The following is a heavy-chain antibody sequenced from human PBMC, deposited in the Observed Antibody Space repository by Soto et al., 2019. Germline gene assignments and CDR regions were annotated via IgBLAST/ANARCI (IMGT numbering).Heavy chain of an antibody. CDR1: GFTVSSNY. V-gene: IGHV3-53*04. CDR2: IYSGGST. CDR3: ARMTTVTGEIGAFDI. D-gene: IGHD4-17*01. J-gene: IGHJ3*02. Sequence: GGSLRLSCAASGFTVSSNYMSWVRQAPGKGLEWVSVIYSGGSTYYADSVKGRFTISRHNSKNTLYLQMNSLRAEDTAVYYCARMTTVTGEIGAFDIRGQGTMVTVSS.